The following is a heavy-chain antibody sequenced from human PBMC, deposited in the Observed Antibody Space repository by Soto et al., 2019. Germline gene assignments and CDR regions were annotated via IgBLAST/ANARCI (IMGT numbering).Heavy chain of an antibody. CDR2: ISYDGSNK. J-gene: IGHJ4*02. CDR1: GFTFSSYA. CDR3: ARDGLLGYCDD. Sequence: QVQLVESGGGVVQPGRSLRLSCAASGFTFSSYAMHWVRQAPGKGLEWVAVISYDGSNKYYADSVKGRFTISRDNSKNPLYLPMNSLRAEDTAVYYCARDGLLGYCDDWGQGTLFTVSS. D-gene: IGHD3-16*01. V-gene: IGHV3-30-3*01.